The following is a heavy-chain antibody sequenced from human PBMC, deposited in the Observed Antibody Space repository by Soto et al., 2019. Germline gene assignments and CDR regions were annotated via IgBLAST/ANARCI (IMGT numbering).Heavy chain of an antibody. CDR2: ISYHGNNK. J-gene: IGHJ3*01. CDR3: VKGDLDTAVVNSPDAFDV. Sequence: GTLRVSCAVSGFMLNDYGMNWVRPAPGKGLDWVAVISYHGNNKYYAQSVKGRFTISRDNSKNTLFLHMDSLRHEDTAVYHCVKGDLDTAVVNSPDAFDVWGPGTMVTVSS. V-gene: IGHV3-30*18. CDR1: GFMLNDYG. D-gene: IGHD5-18*01.